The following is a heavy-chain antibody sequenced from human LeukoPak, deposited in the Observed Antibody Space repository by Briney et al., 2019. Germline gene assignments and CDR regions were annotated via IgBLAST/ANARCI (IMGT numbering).Heavy chain of an antibody. V-gene: IGHV3-66*01. CDR2: IYSGGST. CDR3: ARDAGGYGMDV. J-gene: IGHJ6*02. D-gene: IGHD2-8*02. Sequence: GGSVRLSCAASGFTVSTNYMSWVRQAPGKGLEWVSVIYSGGSTYYADSVKGRFTISRDNSKDTLYLQMNSLRAEDTAVYYCARDAGGYGMDVWGQGATVTVSS. CDR1: GFTVSTNY.